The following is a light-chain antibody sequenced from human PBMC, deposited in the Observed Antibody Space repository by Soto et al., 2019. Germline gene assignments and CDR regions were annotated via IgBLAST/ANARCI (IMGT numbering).Light chain of an antibody. V-gene: IGKV3-20*01. Sequence: EIVLTQSPGTLSLSPGERATLSCRASQSVSSSYLAWYQQKPGQAPRLLIYGASSRATGIPDRFSGSGSGTDFPLTISRLEPEYLAVYYCQQYGSSPRTFGPGTKVDIK. CDR3: QQYGSSPRT. J-gene: IGKJ3*01. CDR1: QSVSSSY. CDR2: GAS.